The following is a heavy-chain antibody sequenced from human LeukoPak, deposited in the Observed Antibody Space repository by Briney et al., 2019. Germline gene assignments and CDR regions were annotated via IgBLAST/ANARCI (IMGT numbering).Heavy chain of an antibody. CDR2: IKQDGREK. Sequence: GGSLRLSCAASGFTFSSYWMSWVRQAPGKGLEWVANIKQDGREKYYVDSVKGRFTISRENAKTSLYLKMNSLRAEDTAVYDCASWHCSGGSCPRVGDVWGKGTTVTVSS. CDR3: ASWHCSGGSCPRVGDV. D-gene: IGHD2-15*01. V-gene: IGHV3-7*01. J-gene: IGHJ6*04. CDR1: GFTFSSYW.